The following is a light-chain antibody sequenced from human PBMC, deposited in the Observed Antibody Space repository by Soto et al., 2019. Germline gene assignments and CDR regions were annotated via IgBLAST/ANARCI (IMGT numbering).Light chain of an antibody. CDR3: QHYGHALWA. Sequence: EVMLTQSPGTLSLSPGERATLSCRSSQSVTSDYLAWYQQKPGQSPRLLMSGASRRATGVPDRFSGSGSGTDSTLTISRLEPEDFAVYYCQHYGHALWAFGQGTKVDIK. CDR2: GAS. CDR1: QSVTSDY. V-gene: IGKV3-20*01. J-gene: IGKJ1*01.